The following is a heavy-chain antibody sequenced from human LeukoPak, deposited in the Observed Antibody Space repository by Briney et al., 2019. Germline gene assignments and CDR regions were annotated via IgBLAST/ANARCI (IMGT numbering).Heavy chain of an antibody. Sequence: ASVTVSCKASGYSFTDKYMHWVRQAPGQGLEWMGWINPNSGGTNYAQKFQGRVTMTTDTSMSTAYMELSRLTSDDTAVYYCARGGESFLGIAAAGRFDYWGQGTLVTVSS. D-gene: IGHD6-13*01. V-gene: IGHV1-2*02. CDR1: GYSFTDKY. CDR2: INPNSGGT. CDR3: ARGGESFLGIAAAGRFDY. J-gene: IGHJ4*02.